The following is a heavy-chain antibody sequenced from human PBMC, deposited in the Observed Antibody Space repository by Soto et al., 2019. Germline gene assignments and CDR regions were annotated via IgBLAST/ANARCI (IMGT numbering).Heavy chain of an antibody. D-gene: IGHD2-8*01. J-gene: IGHJ4*02. CDR2: IYYSGST. V-gene: IGHV4-39*01. CDR1: GGSISSSSYY. CDR3: GRVLPYGTNFDY. Sequence: PSETLSLTCTVSGGSISSSSYYWGWIRQPPGKGLEWIGSIYYSGSTYYNPSLKSRATISVDTSKNQFSLKLSSVTAADTAVYYCGRVLPYGTNFDYWGRGTLVPVSS.